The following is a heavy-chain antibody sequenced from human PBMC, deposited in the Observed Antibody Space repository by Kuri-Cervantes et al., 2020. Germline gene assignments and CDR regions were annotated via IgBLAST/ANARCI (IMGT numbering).Heavy chain of an antibody. CDR1: GFTFSNAW. CDR2: INSDGSST. V-gene: IGHV3-74*01. J-gene: IGHJ5*02. D-gene: IGHD6-19*01. CDR3: ARARVPQWLVVGRDWFDP. Sequence: GESLKISCAASGFTFSNAWMSWVRQAPGKGLVWVSRINSDGSSTSYADSVKGRFTISRDNAKNTLYLQMNSLRAEDTAVYYCARARVPQWLVVGRDWFDPWGQGTLVTVSS.